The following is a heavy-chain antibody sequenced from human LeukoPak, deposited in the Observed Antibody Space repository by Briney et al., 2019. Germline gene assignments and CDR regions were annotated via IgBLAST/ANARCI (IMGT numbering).Heavy chain of an antibody. CDR3: ASRSIQLWTIDY. D-gene: IGHD5-18*01. Sequence: PGGSLGLSCAASGFTFSDYYMSWIRQAPGKGLEWVSYISSSGSTIYYADSVKGRFTISRDNAKNSLYLQMNSLRAEDTAVYYCASRSIQLWTIDYWGQGTLVTVSS. CDR2: ISSSGSTI. CDR1: GFTFSDYY. V-gene: IGHV3-11*04. J-gene: IGHJ4*02.